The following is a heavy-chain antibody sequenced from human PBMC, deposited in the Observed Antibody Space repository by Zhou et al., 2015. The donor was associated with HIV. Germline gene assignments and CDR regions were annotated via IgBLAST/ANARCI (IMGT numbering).Heavy chain of an antibody. D-gene: IGHD3-22*01. J-gene: IGHJ3*02. CDR2: IIPIFGTA. CDR3: ARDLRDRYDSSGLYNLMLFDI. V-gene: IGHV1-69*01. Sequence: QVQLVQSGAEVKKPGSSVKVSCKASGGTFSSYEISWVRQAPGQGLEWMGGIIPIFGTANYAQKFQGRVTITADESTSTAYMELSSLRSEDTAVYYCARDLRDRYDSSGLYNLMLFDIWGQGTMVTVSS. CDR1: GGTFSSYE.